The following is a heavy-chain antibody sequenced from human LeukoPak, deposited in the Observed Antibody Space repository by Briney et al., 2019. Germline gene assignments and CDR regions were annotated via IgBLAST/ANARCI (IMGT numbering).Heavy chain of an antibody. Sequence: GGSLRLSCAASGFTFSSYGMSWVRQAPGKGLEWVSSISGSGAMTYYADSVEGRFTISRDNAMDTLYLQMNSLRADDTAVYYCAKDRVDGSGSQFDSWGQGSLVIVSS. V-gene: IGHV3-23*01. CDR3: AKDRVDGSGSQFDS. CDR2: ISGSGAMT. D-gene: IGHD3-10*01. J-gene: IGHJ4*02. CDR1: GFTFSSYG.